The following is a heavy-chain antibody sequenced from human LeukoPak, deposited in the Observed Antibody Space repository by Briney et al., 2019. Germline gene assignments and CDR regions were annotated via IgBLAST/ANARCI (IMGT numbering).Heavy chain of an antibody. CDR1: GFTFSGYG. Sequence: GGSLRLSCAASGFTFSGYGMHWVRQAPGKGLEWVALIWYDGSNKYYADSVKGRFTISRDNSKNTLYLEMNSLRAEDTAVYYCAKPQGGSSKSPFDYWGQGTLVTVSS. D-gene: IGHD1-26*01. CDR2: IWYDGSNK. J-gene: IGHJ4*02. V-gene: IGHV3-33*06. CDR3: AKPQGGSSKSPFDY.